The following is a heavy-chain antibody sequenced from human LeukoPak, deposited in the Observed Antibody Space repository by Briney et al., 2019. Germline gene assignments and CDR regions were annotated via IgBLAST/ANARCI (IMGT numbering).Heavy chain of an antibody. J-gene: IGHJ4*02. D-gene: IGHD5-12*01. Sequence: SETLSLTCTVSGGSISSYYWGWIRQPPGKGLEWIGSIYYSGSTYYNPSLKSRVTISVDTSKNQFSLKVSSVTAADTAVYYCARRGKTYGYADYWGQGTLVTVSS. CDR3: ARRGKTYGYADY. V-gene: IGHV4-39*07. CDR2: IYYSGST. CDR1: GGSISSYY.